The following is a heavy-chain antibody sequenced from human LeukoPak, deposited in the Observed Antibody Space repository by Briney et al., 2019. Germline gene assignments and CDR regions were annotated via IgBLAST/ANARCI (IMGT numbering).Heavy chain of an antibody. CDR3: ARGHGSFDS. CDR1: GGSISSYY. CDR2: IYYSGST. J-gene: IGHJ4*02. D-gene: IGHD1-26*01. Sequence: PSETLSLTCSVSGGSISSYYWSWIRQPPGKGLEWIGYIYYSGSTNFKSPLKSRVTMSGDTSKNQFSLKLNSVTAADTAVYYCARGHGSFDSWGQGTLVTVSA. V-gene: IGHV4-59*08.